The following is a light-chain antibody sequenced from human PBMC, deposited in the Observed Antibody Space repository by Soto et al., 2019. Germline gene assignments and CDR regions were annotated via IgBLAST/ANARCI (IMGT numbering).Light chain of an antibody. CDR3: CSYAGGFVI. V-gene: IGLV2-23*02. CDR2: DVT. Sequence: QSVLTQPASVSGAPGQSITISFTGTSSDVGAYNLVSWYQQKPGKAPKFMIYDVTKRPSGVSNRFSGSKSGSTASLTISGLQAEDEADYSCCSYAGGFVIFGGGTQLTVL. J-gene: IGLJ2*01. CDR1: SSDVGAYNL.